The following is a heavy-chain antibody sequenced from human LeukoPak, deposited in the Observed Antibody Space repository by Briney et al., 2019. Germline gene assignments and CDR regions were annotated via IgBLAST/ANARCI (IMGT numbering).Heavy chain of an antibody. V-gene: IGHV4-31*03. Sequence: TLSLTCTVSGGSISSGGYYWSWIRQHPGKGLEWIGYIYYSGSTYYNPSLKSRVTISVDTSKNQFSLKLSSVTAADTAVYYCARDRGSYYDRSGYLDYWGQGTLVTVSS. J-gene: IGHJ4*02. CDR3: ARDRGSYYDRSGYLDY. CDR1: GGSISSGGYY. CDR2: IYYSGST. D-gene: IGHD3-22*01.